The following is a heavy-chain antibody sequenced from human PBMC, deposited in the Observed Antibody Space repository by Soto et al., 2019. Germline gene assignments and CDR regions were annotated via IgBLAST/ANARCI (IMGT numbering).Heavy chain of an antibody. CDR2: IYYSGST. Sequence: SETLSLTCTVSGGSISSTTYYWGWIRQPPGKGLEWIASIYYSGSTYYNPSLKSRVTISVDTSKNQFSLKLSSVTAADTAVYYCARHFSSALLTVSWFDPWGQGTLVTVSS. J-gene: IGHJ5*02. V-gene: IGHV4-39*01. D-gene: IGHD1-26*01. CDR3: ARHFSSALLTVSWFDP. CDR1: GGSISSTTYY.